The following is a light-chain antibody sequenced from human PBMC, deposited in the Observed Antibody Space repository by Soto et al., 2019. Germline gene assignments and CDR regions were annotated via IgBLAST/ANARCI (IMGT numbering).Light chain of an antibody. CDR1: QSVLYSSNNKNY. CDR2: WAS. V-gene: IGKV4-1*01. J-gene: IGKJ2*01. Sequence: DIVMTQSPDSLAVSLGERATINCKSSQSVLYSSNNKNYLAWYQQKPGQPPKLLIYWASTRESGVPDRFSGSGSGTDFTLTISSLQAEDVAVYSCQPYYSTPPYTFGQGTKLEIK. CDR3: QPYYSTPPYT.